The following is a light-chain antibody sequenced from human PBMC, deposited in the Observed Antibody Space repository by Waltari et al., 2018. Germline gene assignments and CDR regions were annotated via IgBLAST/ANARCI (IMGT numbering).Light chain of an antibody. J-gene: IGLJ1*01. V-gene: IGLV2-14*03. Sequence: QSALTQPASVSGSPGQSIPIPCSVIGSDIGASKYVSWYQQHPGKAPKLMIYEVTYRPSGVSDRFSGSKSGNTASLTISGLQAEDEADYFCCTYTSSDTRVFGTGTKVTVL. CDR3: CTYTSSDTRV. CDR2: EVT. CDR1: GSDIGASKY.